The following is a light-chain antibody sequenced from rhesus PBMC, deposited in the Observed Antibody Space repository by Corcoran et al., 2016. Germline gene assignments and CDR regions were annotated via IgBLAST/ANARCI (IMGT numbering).Light chain of an antibody. CDR2: YAN. CDR1: QGISSY. Sequence: DIQMSQSPSSLSASVGDRVTITCRASQGISSYLNWYQQKPGKAPKLLIYYANSLASGVPSMFSGIGSGTDYTLTIRSLQPEDFATYYCQQGYSTPYSFGQGTKVEIK. V-gene: IGKV1-32*03. J-gene: IGKJ2*01. CDR3: QQGYSTPYS.